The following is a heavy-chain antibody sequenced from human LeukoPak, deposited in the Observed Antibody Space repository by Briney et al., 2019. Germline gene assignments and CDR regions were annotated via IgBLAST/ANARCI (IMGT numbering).Heavy chain of an antibody. J-gene: IGHJ5*02. D-gene: IGHD4-17*01. Sequence: ASVKVSCKASGGTFSSYAISWVRQAPGQGLEWMGGIIPIFGTANYAQKFQGRVTITADESTSTAYMELSSLRPEDTAVYYCARDQLGDLLYNWFDPWGQGTLVTVSS. CDR1: GGTFSSYA. V-gene: IGHV1-69*01. CDR3: ARDQLGDLLYNWFDP. CDR2: IIPIFGTA.